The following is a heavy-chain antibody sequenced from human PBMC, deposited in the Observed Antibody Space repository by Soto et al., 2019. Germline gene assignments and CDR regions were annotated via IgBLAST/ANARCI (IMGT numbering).Heavy chain of an antibody. J-gene: IGHJ4*02. V-gene: IGHV3-23*01. CDR1: GFTFGNYA. CDR3: AKDDPYRRSYLRGRGRFDY. CDR2: ISGGGTSI. D-gene: IGHD1-26*01. Sequence: AGSLRLSCEASGFTFGNYAMTWVRQAPGKGLEWVAAISGGGTSIFSADSVKGRFTISRDNSNNTLYLQMNNLRAEDTAIYYCAKDDPYRRSYLRGRGRFDYWGQGTLATVYS.